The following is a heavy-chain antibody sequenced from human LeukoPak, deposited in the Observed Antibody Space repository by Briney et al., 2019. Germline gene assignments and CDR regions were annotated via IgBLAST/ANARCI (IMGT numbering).Heavy chain of an antibody. Sequence: TGGSLRLSCAASGFTFISYWMHWVRQAPGKGLVWVSRINSDGSTTSYAASVKGRFTISRDTAKNTLYLQMNSLRAEDTAVYYCARGPHYYDSSAYYYWGQGTLVTVSS. CDR1: GFTFISYW. D-gene: IGHD3-22*01. CDR3: ARGPHYYDSSAYYY. V-gene: IGHV3-74*01. CDR2: INSDGSTT. J-gene: IGHJ4*02.